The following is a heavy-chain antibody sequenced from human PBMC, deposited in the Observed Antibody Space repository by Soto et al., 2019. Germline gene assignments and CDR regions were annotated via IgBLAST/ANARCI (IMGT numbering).Heavy chain of an antibody. CDR2: ISYDGSNK. CDR3: GRAKWELHVVMVPDY. V-gene: IGHV3-30-3*01. Sequence: QVQLVESGGGVVQPGRSLRLSCAASGFTFSSYAMHWVRQAPGKGLEWVAVISYDGSNKYYADSVKGRFTISRDNSKKTLYLQMNSLRAEGTAVYYCGRAKWELHVVMVPDYWGQGTLVPVSS. CDR1: GFTFSSYA. J-gene: IGHJ4*02. D-gene: IGHD1-26*01.